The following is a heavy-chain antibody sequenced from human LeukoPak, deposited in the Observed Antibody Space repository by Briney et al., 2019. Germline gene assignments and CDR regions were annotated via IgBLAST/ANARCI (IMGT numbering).Heavy chain of an antibody. CDR1: GGSFSGYY. V-gene: IGHV4-34*01. J-gene: IGHJ3*02. CDR2: INHRGST. CDR3: AREIAAARSAFDI. Sequence: SETLSLTXAVYGGSFSGYYWSWIRQPPGKGLEWIGEINHRGSTNYNPSLKSRVTISVDTSENQFSLKLSSVTAADTAVYYCAREIAAARSAFDIWGQGTMVTVSS. D-gene: IGHD6-13*01.